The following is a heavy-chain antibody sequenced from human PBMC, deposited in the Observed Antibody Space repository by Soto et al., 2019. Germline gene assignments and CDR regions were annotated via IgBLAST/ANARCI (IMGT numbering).Heavy chain of an antibody. CDR2: SIPHLDMA. J-gene: IGHJ4*02. V-gene: IGHV1-69*02. Sequence: VQLGQSGSEVENPGTSVKVSCKASGGNFNSYTIRWVRQAPRQGIEWMGRSIPHLDMANYAQKSQGRVTLTADEPTRTAYMELNSLRSEDTAVYYCAVLLHQFNSWCQGTLVTVSS. D-gene: IGHD2-15*01. CDR1: GGNFNSYT. CDR3: AVLLHQFNS.